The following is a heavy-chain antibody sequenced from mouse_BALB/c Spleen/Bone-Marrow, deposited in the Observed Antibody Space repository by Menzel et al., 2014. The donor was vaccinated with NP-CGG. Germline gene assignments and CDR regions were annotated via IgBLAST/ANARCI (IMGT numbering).Heavy chain of an antibody. CDR1: GYTFSSYW. J-gene: IGHJ4*01. Sequence: VQLQQSGAELMKPGASVKISCKATGYTFSSYWIEWVKQRPGHGLEWIGEILPGSGSTNYNEKFKGKATFTADTSSNTAYTQLSSLTSEDSAVYYCARGIDYYAMDYWGQGTSVTVSS. V-gene: IGHV1-9*01. CDR3: ARGIDYYAMDY. CDR2: ILPGSGST.